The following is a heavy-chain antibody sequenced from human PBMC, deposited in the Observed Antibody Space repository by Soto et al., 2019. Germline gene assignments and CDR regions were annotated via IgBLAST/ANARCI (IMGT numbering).Heavy chain of an antibody. CDR1: GYTFIWYT. V-gene: IGHV1-3*01. D-gene: IGHD4-17*01. J-gene: IGHJ4*02. Sequence: QVQLVQSGAEVRKPGASVKVSCKASGYTFIWYTIHWVRQAPGQRPERMGSLDPNKGNTEYSQNFQGRVTFTRDTSANTIYLELSGLRPEDTAVYYCARGGESVTEYWGQGTLVTVSS. CDR2: LDPNKGNT. CDR3: ARGGESVTEY.